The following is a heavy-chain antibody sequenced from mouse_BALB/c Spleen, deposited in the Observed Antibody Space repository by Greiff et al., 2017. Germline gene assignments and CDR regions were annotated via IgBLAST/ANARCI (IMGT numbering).Heavy chain of an antibody. Sequence: VQLVESGPGLVAPSQSLSITCTASGFSLTGYGVNWVRQPPGKGLEWLGMIWGDGSTDYNSALKSRLSISKDNSKSQVFLKMNSLQTDDTARYYCARDGDGYRAWFAYWGQGTLVTVSA. CDR3: ARDGDGYRAWFAY. V-gene: IGHV2-6-7*01. D-gene: IGHD2-3*01. CDR2: IWGDGST. J-gene: IGHJ3*01. CDR1: GFSLTGYG.